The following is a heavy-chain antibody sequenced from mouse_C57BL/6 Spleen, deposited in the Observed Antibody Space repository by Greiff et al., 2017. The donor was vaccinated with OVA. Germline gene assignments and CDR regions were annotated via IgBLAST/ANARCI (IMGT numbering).Heavy chain of an antibody. CDR2: INPNNGGT. D-gene: IGHD1-1*01. CDR3: ARELQGYFDV. V-gene: IGHV1-26*01. Sequence: VQLQQSGPELVKPGASVKISCKASGYTFTDYYMNWVKQSHGKSLEWIGDINPNNGGTSYNQKFKGKATLTVDKSSSTAYMELRSLTSEDSAVYYCARELQGYFDVWGTGTTVTVSS. J-gene: IGHJ1*03. CDR1: GYTFTDYY.